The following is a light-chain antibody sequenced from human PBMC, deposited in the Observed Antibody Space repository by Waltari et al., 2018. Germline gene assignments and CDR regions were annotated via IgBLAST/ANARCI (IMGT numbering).Light chain of an antibody. CDR1: GSVLYSSNNRNY. CDR2: WAS. CDR3: QQYYTSPRT. Sequence: VVIQFGVSLALELSEGQSGHCKSTGSVLYSSNNRNYLGWYQHKPGQPPKLLIYWASTRESGVPDRFSGSGSGTDFTLTISSLQAEDVAVYYCQQYYTSPRTFGQGTKVEIK. V-gene: IGKV4-1*01. J-gene: IGKJ1*01.